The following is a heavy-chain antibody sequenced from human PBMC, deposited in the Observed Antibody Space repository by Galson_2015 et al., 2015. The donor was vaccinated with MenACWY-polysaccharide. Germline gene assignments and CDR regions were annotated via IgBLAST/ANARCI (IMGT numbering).Heavy chain of an antibody. CDR3: ARGSTRTHKT. V-gene: IGHV4-34*01. CDR1: GGSFSGYY. J-gene: IGHJ5*02. CDR2: INHSGST. Sequence: LSLTCTVYGGSFSGYYWSWIRQPPGKGLEWIGEINHSGSTNYNPSLKSRVTLSVDTSKNQFSLKLSSVTAADTAVYYCARGSTRTHKTWGQGALVTVSS. D-gene: IGHD2-2*01.